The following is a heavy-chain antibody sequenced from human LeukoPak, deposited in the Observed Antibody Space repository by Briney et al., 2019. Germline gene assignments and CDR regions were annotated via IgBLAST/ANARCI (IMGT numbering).Heavy chain of an antibody. CDR2: IYYSGST. CDR1: GGSISSTSYY. J-gene: IGHJ4*02. D-gene: IGHD3-10*01. Sequence: PSETLSLTCVVSGGSISSTSYYWGWIRQPPGKGLEWIGSIYYSGSTYYSPSLKSRVTISVDTSKNQFSLKLSSVTAADTAVYYCVRQAGYYGSGSHYDYWGQGTLVTVSS. CDR3: VRQAGYYGSGSHYDY. V-gene: IGHV4-39*01.